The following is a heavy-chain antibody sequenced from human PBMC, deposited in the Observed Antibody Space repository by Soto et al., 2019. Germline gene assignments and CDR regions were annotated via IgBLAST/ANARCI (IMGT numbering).Heavy chain of an antibody. V-gene: IGHV5-51*01. CDR1: GYSFTSYW. CDR3: ARLTTRRAFDI. J-gene: IGHJ3*02. Sequence: GESLKISCNGSGYSFTSYWIGWVRQMPGKGLEWVGIIYPGDSDTRYSPSFQGQVTISADKSISTAYLQWSSLKASDTAMYHCARLTTRRAFDIWGQGTMVTVS. D-gene: IGHD4-4*01. CDR2: IYPGDSDT.